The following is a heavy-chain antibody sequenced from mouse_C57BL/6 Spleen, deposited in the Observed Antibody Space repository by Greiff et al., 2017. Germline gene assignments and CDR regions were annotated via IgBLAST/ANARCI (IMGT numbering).Heavy chain of an antibody. CDR3: TRDGLLRS. CDR1: GYTFTDYE. CDR2: IDPETGGT. J-gene: IGHJ3*01. V-gene: IGHV1-15*01. D-gene: IGHD1-1*01. Sequence: QVQLQQSGAELVRPGASVTLSCKASGYTFTDYEMHWVKQTPVHGLEWIGAIDPETGGTAYNQKFKGKAILTADKSSSTAYMELRSLTSEDSAVYYCTRDGLLRSWGQGTLVTVSA.